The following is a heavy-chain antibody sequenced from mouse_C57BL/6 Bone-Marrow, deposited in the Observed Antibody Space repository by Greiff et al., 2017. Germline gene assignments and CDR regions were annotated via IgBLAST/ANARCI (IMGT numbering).Heavy chain of an antibody. V-gene: IGHV3-6*01. D-gene: IGHD1-1*01. J-gene: IGHJ1*03. CDR2: ISYDGSN. Sequence: EVQLQQSGPGLVKPSQSLSLTCSVTGYSITSGYYWNWIRQFPGNKLEWMGYISYDGSNNYNPSLKNRISITRDTSKNQFFLKLNSVPTEDTATYYWAKAHYYGSSPYWYGDVWGTGTTVTVSS. CDR3: AKAHYYGSSPYWYGDV. CDR1: GYSITSGYY.